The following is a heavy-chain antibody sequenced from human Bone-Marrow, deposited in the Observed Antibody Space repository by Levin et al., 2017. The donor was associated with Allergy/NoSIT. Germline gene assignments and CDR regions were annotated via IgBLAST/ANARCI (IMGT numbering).Heavy chain of an antibody. CDR2: IYSLGNT. D-gene: IGHD3-10*01. V-gene: IGHV3-53*01. CDR1: GLTVSRTY. Sequence: PGGSLRLSCAVSGLTVSRTYMTWIRQAPGKGLEWLSVIYSLGNTNYADSVKGRFTISRDSSKDTLYLHMTSLRVDDTAVYYCAAGSNTEGSDYWGQGTLVTVSS. J-gene: IGHJ4*02. CDR3: AAGSNTEGSDY.